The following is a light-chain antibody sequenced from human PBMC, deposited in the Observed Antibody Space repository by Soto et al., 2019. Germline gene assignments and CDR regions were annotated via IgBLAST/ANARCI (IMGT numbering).Light chain of an antibody. CDR1: QSISSRH. CDR3: QYVA. J-gene: IGKJ5*01. V-gene: IGKV3-20*01. CDR2: GAS. Sequence: TALTQSPGTLSLSPGERATLSCTTTQSISSRHLAWYQQKPDQAPRLLISGASIRAAGIPARFSGSGSGTDFTLTSSRLEPEDCAVYFCQYVAFGQGTRLEIK.